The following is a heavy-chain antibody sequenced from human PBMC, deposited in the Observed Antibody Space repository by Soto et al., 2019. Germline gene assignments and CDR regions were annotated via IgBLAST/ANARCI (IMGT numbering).Heavy chain of an antibody. D-gene: IGHD3-10*01. CDR2: IYYSGST. CDR3: ARHVRTWFGELFFNKEYYYYMDV. Sequence: SETLSLTCTVSGGSISSSSYYWGWIRQPPGKGLEWIGSIYYSGSTYYNPSLKSRVTISGDTTKNQFSLKLSSVTAADTAVYYCARHVRTWFGELFFNKEYYYYMDVWGKGTTVTVSS. J-gene: IGHJ6*03. V-gene: IGHV4-39*01. CDR1: GGSISSSSYY.